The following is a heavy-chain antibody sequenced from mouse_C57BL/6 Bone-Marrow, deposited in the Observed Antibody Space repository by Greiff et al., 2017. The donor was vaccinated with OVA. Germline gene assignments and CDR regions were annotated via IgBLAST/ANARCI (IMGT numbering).Heavy chain of an antibody. V-gene: IGHV1-80*01. CDR1: GYAFSSYW. J-gene: IGHJ4*01. CDR3: ARSRGWFSRAMDY. Sequence: VQRVESGAELVKPGASVKISCKASGYAFSSYWMNWVKQRPGKGLEWIGQIYPGDGDTNYNGKFKGKATLTADKSSSTAYMQLSSLTSEDSAVYFCARSRGWFSRAMDYWGQGTSVTVSS. CDR2: IYPGDGDT. D-gene: IGHD2-3*01.